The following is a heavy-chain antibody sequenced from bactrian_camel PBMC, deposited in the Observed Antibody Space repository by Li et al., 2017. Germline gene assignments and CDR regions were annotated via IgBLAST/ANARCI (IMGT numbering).Heavy chain of an antibody. J-gene: IGHJ4*01. CDR2: MRSDGST. Sequence: HVQLVESGGGSVQAGGSLRLSCTASGYTFDDCDMGWYRQAPGNERELVSTMRSDGSTYYADSVKGRFTISKINAEKTLYLEMNNLKPEDTAIYYCAALYTGISGCYSTSLAPASFDYWGQGTQVTVS. CDR1: GYTFDDCD. D-gene: IGHD2*01. CDR3: AALYTGISGCYSTSLAPASFDY. V-gene: IGHV3S55*01.